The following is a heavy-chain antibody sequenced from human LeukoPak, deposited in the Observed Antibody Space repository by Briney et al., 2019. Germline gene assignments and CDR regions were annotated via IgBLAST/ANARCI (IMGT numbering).Heavy chain of an antibody. D-gene: IGHD6-13*01. J-gene: IGHJ4*02. Sequence: SETLSLTCTVSGYSISSGYYWAWIRQPPGKGLEWIGYIHSSGSTSYSPSLKSRVTFLVDTSKNHFSLKVTSMTAADTGVYYCARSLPGAIGAADFWGQGTLVTVSA. CDR1: GYSISSGYY. V-gene: IGHV4-61*03. CDR3: ARSLPGAIGAADF. CDR2: IHSSGST.